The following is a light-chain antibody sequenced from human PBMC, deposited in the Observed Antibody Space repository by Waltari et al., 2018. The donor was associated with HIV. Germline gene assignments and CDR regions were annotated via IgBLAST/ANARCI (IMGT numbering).Light chain of an antibody. CDR2: QDS. CDR1: ELGGKY. V-gene: IGLV3-1*01. J-gene: IGLJ2*01. Sequence: SYDLTQPPSVSVSLGQTASIPCSGDELGGKYVCWYQQRPGQSPVMVIFQDSERPSGIPERFSGSNSGNTATLTISGTQAMDEAAYYCQAWDINTAVFGGGTKLTVL. CDR3: QAWDINTAV.